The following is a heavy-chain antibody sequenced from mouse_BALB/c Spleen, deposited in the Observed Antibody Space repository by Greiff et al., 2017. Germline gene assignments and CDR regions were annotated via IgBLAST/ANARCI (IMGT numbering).Heavy chain of an antibody. J-gene: IGHJ4*01. V-gene: IGHV5-6-5*01. CDR2: ISSGGST. Sequence: EVMLVESGGGLVKPGGSLKLSCAASGFTFSSYAMSWVRQTPEKRLEWVASISSGGSTYYPDSVKGRFTISRDNARNNLYLQMSSLRSEDTAMYYCAREGGVGAMDSWGQGTAVTVSS. CDR3: AREGGVGAMDS. CDR1: GFTFSSYA.